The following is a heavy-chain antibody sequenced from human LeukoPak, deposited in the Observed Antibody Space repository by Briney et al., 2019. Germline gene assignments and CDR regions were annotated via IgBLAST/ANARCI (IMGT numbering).Heavy chain of an antibody. CDR1: GFSLSTSGVG. V-gene: IGHV2-5*01. D-gene: IGHD3-10*01. CDR2: IYWNDDK. CDR3: AHSKRRGFGAVNWFDP. J-gene: IGHJ5*02. Sequence: SGPTLVKPTQTLTLTCTFSGFSLSTSGVGVGWIRQPPGKALEWLALIYWNDDKRYSPSLKSRLTITKDTSKNQVVLTMTNMDPVDTATYYCAHSKRRGFGAVNWFDPWGQGTLVTVSS.